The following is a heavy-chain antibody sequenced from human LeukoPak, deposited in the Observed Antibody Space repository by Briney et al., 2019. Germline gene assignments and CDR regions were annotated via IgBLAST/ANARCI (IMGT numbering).Heavy chain of an antibody. CDR2: IYYSEST. V-gene: IGHV4-39*01. D-gene: IGHD1-26*01. Sequence: PSETLSLTCTVSGCSISTSSYHWGCIRQAPGKGLEWIGTIYYSESTYYNPSLNSRLTMSEHTTNNQFSLRLSSGAAADTAGYYCARPGVGGRRWPSFGYWG. J-gene: IGHJ4*01. CDR1: GCSISTSSYH. CDR3: ARPGVGGRRWPSFGY.